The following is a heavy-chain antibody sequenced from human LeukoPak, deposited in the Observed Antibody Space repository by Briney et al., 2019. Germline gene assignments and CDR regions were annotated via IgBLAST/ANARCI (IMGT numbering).Heavy chain of an antibody. CDR2: IKQDGSEK. CDR3: ARGDSSSWYRGSWWFDP. CDR1: GFTFSSYW. V-gene: IGHV3-7*01. D-gene: IGHD6-13*01. J-gene: IGHJ5*02. Sequence: PGGSLRLSCAASGFTFSSYWMSWVRQAPGKGLEWVANIKQDGSEKYYVDSVKGRFTISRDNAKNSLYLQMNSLRAEDTAVYYCARGDSSSWYRGSWWFDPWGQGTLVTVSS.